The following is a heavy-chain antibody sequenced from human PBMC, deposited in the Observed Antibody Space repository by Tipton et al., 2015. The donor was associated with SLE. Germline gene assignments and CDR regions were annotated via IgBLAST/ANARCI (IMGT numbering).Heavy chain of an antibody. CDR2: IDPDNGGT. CDR1: GYTFASYD. J-gene: IGHJ4*01. V-gene: IGHV1-2*06. CDR3: VSSALHSGWSY. Sequence: QSGAEVKKPGASVKVSCKASGYTFASYDINWVRQAPRQGLEWMGRIDPDNGGTSYAQKFQGRVTMTRDTSITAAYMELSGLQSDDTAVYFCVSSALHSGWSYWGHGTLVTVSS. D-gene: IGHD6-19*01.